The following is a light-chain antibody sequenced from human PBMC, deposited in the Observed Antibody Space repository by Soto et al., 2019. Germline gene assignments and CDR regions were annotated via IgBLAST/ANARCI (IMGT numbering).Light chain of an antibody. Sequence: DIVMTQSPLSLPVTPGEPASISCRFSQSLLHSNGYNYLDWYLQKPGQSPQLLIYLGSNRASGVPDRFSGSGSGTDFTLKISRVEAEDVGVYYCMRGLQTPTFGQGTKVDIK. J-gene: IGKJ1*01. CDR3: MRGLQTPT. CDR1: QSLLHSNGYNY. V-gene: IGKV2-28*01. CDR2: LGS.